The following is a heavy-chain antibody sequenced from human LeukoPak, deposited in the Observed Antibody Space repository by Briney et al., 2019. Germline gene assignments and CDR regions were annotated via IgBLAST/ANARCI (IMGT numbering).Heavy chain of an antibody. D-gene: IGHD2-2*01. CDR1: GFTFSSYW. J-gene: IGHJ4*02. V-gene: IGHV3-7*01. CDR2: IKQDGSEK. Sequence: PGGSLRLSCAASGFTFSSYWMSWVRQAPGKGLEWVANIKQDGSEKYYVDSVKGRFTISRDNAKNSLYLQMNSLRAEDTAVYYCARHLIVVVPAASTPYFDYWGQGTLVTVSS. CDR3: ARHLIVVVPAASTPYFDY.